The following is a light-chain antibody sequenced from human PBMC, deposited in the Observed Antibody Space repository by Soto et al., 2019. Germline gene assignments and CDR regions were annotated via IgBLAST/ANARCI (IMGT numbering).Light chain of an antibody. Sequence: DIQMTQSPSTLSASVGDRVTITCRASQTINSWLAWYQQKPGKAPKLLIYKASYLQSWVPSTFSGSGSGTEFTLTISSLQADDFATYYCQQYKSYSSWTFGQGTKVEMK. J-gene: IGKJ1*01. V-gene: IGKV1-5*03. CDR2: KAS. CDR3: QQYKSYSSWT. CDR1: QTINSW.